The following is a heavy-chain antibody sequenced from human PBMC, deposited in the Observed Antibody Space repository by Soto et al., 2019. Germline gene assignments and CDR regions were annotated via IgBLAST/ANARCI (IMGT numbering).Heavy chain of an antibody. CDR1: GFTSGDYA. J-gene: IGHJ6*02. Sequence: LRLSCTASGFTSGDYAMSWVRQSPGKGLEWVGFIRSKAYGGTTEYAASVKGRFTISRDDSKSIAYLQMNSLKTEDTAVYYCTRDNRVDIVATDYYYYGMDVWGQWTTVTVSS. CDR3: TRDNRVDIVATDYYYYGMDV. D-gene: IGHD5-12*01. V-gene: IGHV3-49*04. CDR2: IRSKAYGGTT.